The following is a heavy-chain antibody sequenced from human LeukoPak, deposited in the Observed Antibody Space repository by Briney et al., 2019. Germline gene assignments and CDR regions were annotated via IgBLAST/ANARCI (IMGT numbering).Heavy chain of an antibody. D-gene: IGHD3-9*01. J-gene: IGHJ4*02. CDR1: GYTSTSYG. V-gene: IGHV1-18*04. CDR3: ARDQGYYDILTGPDLFDY. CDR2: ISAYNGNT. Sequence: ASVKVSCKASGYTSTSYGISWVRQAPGQGLEWMGWISAYNGNTNYAQKLQGRVTMTTDTSTSTAYMELRSLRSDDTAVYYCARDQGYYDILTGPDLFDYWGQGTLVTVSS.